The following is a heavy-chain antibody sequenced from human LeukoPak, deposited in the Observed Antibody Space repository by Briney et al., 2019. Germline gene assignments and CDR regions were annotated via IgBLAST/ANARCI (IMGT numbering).Heavy chain of an antibody. CDR3: TRDRSRAEDD. Sequence: PGGSLRLSCAVSDFIFSGYWMTWVRQAPGKGLEWVANINQGGSDKYYVDSVKGRFTISRDNANNLLYLQMNSLRGEDTAVYYCTRDRSRAEDDWGQGTLVTVSS. CDR1: DFIFSGYW. D-gene: IGHD1-14*01. CDR2: INQGGSDK. V-gene: IGHV3-7*01. J-gene: IGHJ4*02.